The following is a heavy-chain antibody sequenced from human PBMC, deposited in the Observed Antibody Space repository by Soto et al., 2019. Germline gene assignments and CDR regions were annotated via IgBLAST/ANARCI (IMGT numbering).Heavy chain of an antibody. V-gene: IGHV3-23*01. Sequence: PGGSLRLSCAASGFTFSSYAMNWVRQAPGKGLEWVSGISASDGSTYYADSVKGRFTISRDNSKNTLYLQMNSLRAEDTALYYCAKEHIWKYFNWFDPWGQGTLVTVSS. J-gene: IGHJ5*02. CDR3: AKEHIWKYFNWFDP. CDR2: ISASDGST. D-gene: IGHD1-1*01. CDR1: GFTFSSYA.